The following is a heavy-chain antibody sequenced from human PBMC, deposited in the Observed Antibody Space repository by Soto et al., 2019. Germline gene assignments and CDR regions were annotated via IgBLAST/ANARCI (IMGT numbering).Heavy chain of an antibody. D-gene: IGHD2-15*01. J-gene: IGHJ6*02. Sequence: EVQLLASGGGLVQPGGSRRLSCAASGFTFNNYAMNWVRQAPGKGLEWVSAINSSGGSTYYADSVKGRFTISRDNSKNTLYLQMNSLRAEDTAVYYGAKLVIGYSYGMDVWGQGTTVTVSS. V-gene: IGHV3-23*01. CDR1: GFTFNNYA. CDR2: INSSGGST. CDR3: AKLVIGYSYGMDV.